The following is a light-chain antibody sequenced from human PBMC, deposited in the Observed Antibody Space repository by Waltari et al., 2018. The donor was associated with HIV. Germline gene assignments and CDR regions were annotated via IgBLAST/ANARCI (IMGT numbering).Light chain of an antibody. J-gene: IGKJ3*01. CDR1: QGISSY. CDR3: QQLNSYPL. Sequence: DIQLTQSPSFLSASVGDRVTITCRASQGISSYLAWYQQKPGKAPKLLIYASSTLQSGVPSRFSGSVSGTEFTLTISSLQPEEFATYYCQQLNSYPLFGPGTKVDIK. CDR2: ASS. V-gene: IGKV1-9*01.